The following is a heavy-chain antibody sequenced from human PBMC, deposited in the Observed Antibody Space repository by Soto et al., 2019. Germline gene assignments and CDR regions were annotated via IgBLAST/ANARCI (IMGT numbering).Heavy chain of an antibody. CDR1: VGSISSYY. J-gene: IGHJ5*02. CDR3: ARDGGLYSSSWYGWFDP. V-gene: IGHV4-59*01. D-gene: IGHD6-13*01. Sequence: ETLSLTCTVSVGSISSYYWSWIRQPPGKGLEWIGYIYYIGSTNYNPSLKIRVTISVDTSKNQFSLKLSSVTAADTAVYYCARDGGLYSSSWYGWFDPWGQGTLVTVSS. CDR2: IYYIGST.